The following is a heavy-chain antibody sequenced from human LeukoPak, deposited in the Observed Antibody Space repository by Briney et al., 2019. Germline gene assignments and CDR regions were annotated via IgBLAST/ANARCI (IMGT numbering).Heavy chain of an antibody. J-gene: IGHJ5*02. CDR1: VFTFTSSA. D-gene: IGHD2-2*01. V-gene: IGHV1-58*02. CDR3: AALGSTRTFDP. Sequence: SVTVSFKASVFTFTSSAMQWVRQARGQRREWIGWIVVGSGNTNYAQKFQERVTITRDMSTSTAYMELSSLRSEDTAVYYCAALGSTRTFDPWGQGTLVTVSS. CDR2: IVVGSGNT.